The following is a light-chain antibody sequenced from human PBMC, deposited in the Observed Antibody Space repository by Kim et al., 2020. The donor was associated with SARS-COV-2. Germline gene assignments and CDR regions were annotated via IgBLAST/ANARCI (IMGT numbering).Light chain of an antibody. Sequence: SASAGDRVTITCQASHDISRYLNWYQQRPGKAPKLLIYDASNLETGVPSRFSGSGSGTDFTFTISSLHPEDIATYYCQHYDNIPYSFGQGTKLEI. CDR3: QHYDNIPYS. J-gene: IGKJ2*03. CDR1: HDISRY. CDR2: DAS. V-gene: IGKV1-33*01.